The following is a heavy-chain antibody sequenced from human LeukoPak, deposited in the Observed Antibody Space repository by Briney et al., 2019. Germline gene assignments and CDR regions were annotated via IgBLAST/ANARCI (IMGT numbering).Heavy chain of an antibody. CDR3: ARDEGYYFDY. V-gene: IGHV3-74*01. CDR2: INSDGSTT. CDR1: GFTFRSYW. Sequence: GGSLRLSCAASGFTFRSYWMHGVRQAPGKGLVWVSRINSDGSTTSYVDSVKVRFTNSRDNAKNTLYLQMNSLRAEDTAVYFCARDEGYYFDYWGQGALVTVSS. J-gene: IGHJ4*02.